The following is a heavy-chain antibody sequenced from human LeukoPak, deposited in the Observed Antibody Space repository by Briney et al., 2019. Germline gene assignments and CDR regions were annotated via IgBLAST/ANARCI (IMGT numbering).Heavy chain of an antibody. J-gene: IGHJ4*02. Sequence: GGSLRLSCVASGFFVSKSYMSWVRQAPGKGLEWLSILYTGATTYYADSLEGRFTISRDNSKNTVFLQMDSLRVEDTAVYYCARMDSSGWYYFEDWGQGTLVTVSS. CDR2: LYTGATT. D-gene: IGHD6-19*01. CDR1: GFFVSKSY. CDR3: ARMDSSGWYYFED. V-gene: IGHV3-53*01.